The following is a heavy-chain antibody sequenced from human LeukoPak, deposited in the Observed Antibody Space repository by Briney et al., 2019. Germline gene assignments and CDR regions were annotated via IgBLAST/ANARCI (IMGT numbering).Heavy chain of an antibody. J-gene: IGHJ4*02. V-gene: IGHV1-46*01. CDR1: GYTFTSYY. Sequence: ASVKVSCKASGYTFTSYYMHWVRQAPGQGLEWMGITNPSGGSTSYAQKFQGRVTMTRDTSTSTVYMELSSLRSEDTAVYYCARTDHYGGNLQLFDYWGQGTLVTVSS. CDR3: ARTDHYGGNLQLFDY. CDR2: TNPSGGST. D-gene: IGHD4-23*01.